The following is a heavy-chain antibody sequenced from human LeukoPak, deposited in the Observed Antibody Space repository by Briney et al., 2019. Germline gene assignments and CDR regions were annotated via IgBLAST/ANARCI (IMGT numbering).Heavy chain of an antibody. V-gene: IGHV4-59*12. CDR2: INYGGST. J-gene: IGHJ4*02. CDR3: ARARRGYSNHYFDY. CDR1: GASFSSYY. Sequence: PSETLSLTCTVSGASFSSYYWSWIRQPPGKGLEWIGYINYGGSTNYNPSLKSRVTISVDTSKNQFSLKVSSVTAADTAVYYCARARRGYSNHYFDYWGQGTLVTVSS. D-gene: IGHD5-12*01.